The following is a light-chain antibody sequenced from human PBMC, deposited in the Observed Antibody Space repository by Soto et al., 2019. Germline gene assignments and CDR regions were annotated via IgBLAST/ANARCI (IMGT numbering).Light chain of an antibody. J-gene: IGKJ4*01. CDR3: QQRYSTTLT. CDR1: QSISSY. V-gene: IGKV1-39*01. CDR2: AAS. Sequence: DIKITQSPSSLYASVGDRVTITCRASQSISSYLNWYQQKPGKAPKLMIYAASSLQSGVPSRFSGIGSGTDFTLTLSSLQNEDVATYYGQQRYSTTLTFGGGTKVDIK.